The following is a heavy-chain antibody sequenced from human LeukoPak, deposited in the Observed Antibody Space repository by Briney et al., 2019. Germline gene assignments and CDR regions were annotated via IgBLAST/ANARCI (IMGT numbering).Heavy chain of an antibody. CDR3: ARRNIVVVPAAILRDYWFDP. V-gene: IGHV4-39*01. J-gene: IGHJ5*02. CDR2: IYYSGST. Sequence: SETLSLTCTVSGGSISSSSYYWGWIRQPPGKGLEWIGSIYYSGSTYYNPSLKSRVTISVDTSKNQFSLKLSSVTAADTAVYYCARRNIVVVPAAILRDYWFDPWGQGTLVTVSS. D-gene: IGHD2-2*01. CDR1: GGSISSSSYY.